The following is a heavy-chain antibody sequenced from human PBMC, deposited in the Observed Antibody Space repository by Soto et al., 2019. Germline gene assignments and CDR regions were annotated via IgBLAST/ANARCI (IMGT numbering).Heavy chain of an antibody. Sequence: EVQLLESGGGLVQPGGSLRLSCAASGFTFSSYAMSWVRQAPGKGLEWVSAISGSGGSTFYADSVKGRFTISRDNSKNTLDLRMNSLRVEDTAVYSCAKDPGTSGGWYGGVAWGQGTLVTVSS. CDR3: AKDPGTSGGWYGGVA. CDR2: ISGSGGST. V-gene: IGHV3-23*01. J-gene: IGHJ5*02. CDR1: GFTFSSYA. D-gene: IGHD6-19*01.